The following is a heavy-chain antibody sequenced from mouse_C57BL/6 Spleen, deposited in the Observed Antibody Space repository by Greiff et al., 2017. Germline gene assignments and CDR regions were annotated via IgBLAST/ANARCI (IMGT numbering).Heavy chain of an antibody. J-gene: IGHJ4*01. D-gene: IGHD2-5*01. CDR2: IHPSDSDT. V-gene: IGHV1-74*01. CDR1: GYTFTSYW. Sequence: QVQLQQPGAELVKPGASVKVSCKASGYTFTSYWMHWVKQRPGQGLEWIGRIHPSDSDTNYNQKFKGKATLTVDKPSSTAYMQLSSLTSEDSAVYYCAIKDYSTYYYAMDYWGQGTSVTVSS. CDR3: AIKDYSTYYYAMDY.